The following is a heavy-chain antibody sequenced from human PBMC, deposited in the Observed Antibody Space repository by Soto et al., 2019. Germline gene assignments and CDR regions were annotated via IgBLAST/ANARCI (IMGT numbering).Heavy chain of an antibody. V-gene: IGHV4-38-2*01. D-gene: IGHD3-3*01. CDR2: MYPNGST. CDR1: GYSIRNGNY. J-gene: IGHJ4*02. Sequence: SETLSLTCDVSGYSIRNGNYWGWIRQSPGKGLEWIGSMYPNGSTYYKASLKSRVTISVDTSKNQFSLKLTSVTAADTAVYYCTRVFGFWSGFSDSWGQGILVTVSS. CDR3: TRVFGFWSGFSDS.